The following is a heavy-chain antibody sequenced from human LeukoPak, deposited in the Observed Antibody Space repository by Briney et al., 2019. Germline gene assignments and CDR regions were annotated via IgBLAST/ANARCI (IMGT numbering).Heavy chain of an antibody. V-gene: IGHV3-21*01. CDR2: ISGSGGST. CDR1: GFAFSSYS. Sequence: GGSLRLSCAASGFAFSSYSMNWVRQAPGKGLEWVSAISGSGGSTYYADSVKGRFTISRDNAKNSLYLQMNSLRAEDTAVYYCAELGITMIGGVWGKGTTVTISS. J-gene: IGHJ6*04. CDR3: AELGITMIGGV. D-gene: IGHD3-10*02.